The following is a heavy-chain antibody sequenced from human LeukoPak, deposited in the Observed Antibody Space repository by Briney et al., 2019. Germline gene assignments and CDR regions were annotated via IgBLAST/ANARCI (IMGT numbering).Heavy chain of an antibody. Sequence: SETLSLTCAVSGASISSSHWWSWVRPPPRKGLEWIGEIYHGGSTNCNPSLKGRVTISVDTSKNQFSLRLTSVTAADTAVYYCARHKRTAMAGLDPWGQGTLVTVSS. CDR1: GASISSSHW. V-gene: IGHV4-4*02. CDR2: IYHGGST. CDR3: ARHKRTAMAGLDP. J-gene: IGHJ5*02. D-gene: IGHD6-19*01.